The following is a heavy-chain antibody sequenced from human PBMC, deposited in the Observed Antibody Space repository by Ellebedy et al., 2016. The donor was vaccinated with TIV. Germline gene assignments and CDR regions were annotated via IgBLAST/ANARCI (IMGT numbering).Heavy chain of an antibody. CDR1: GFTFTTLG. CDR3: AKARSTVTTPLDY. Sequence: GGSLRLXXVVSGFTFTTLGMHWVRQAPGKGLEWVALISYDGSEEYYADSVKGRFTISRDNSKNTLYLQMNSLRPEDTAVYYCAKARSTVTTPLDYWGQGTLVTVSS. CDR2: ISYDGSEE. D-gene: IGHD4-11*01. J-gene: IGHJ4*02. V-gene: IGHV3-30*18.